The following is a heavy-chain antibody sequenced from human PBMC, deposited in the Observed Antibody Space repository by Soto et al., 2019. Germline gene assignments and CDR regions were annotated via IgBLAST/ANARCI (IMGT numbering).Heavy chain of an antibody. Sequence: SETLSLTCTVSGGSISSYYWSWIRQPPGKGLEWIGYIYYSGSTNYNPSLKSRVTISVDPSKNQFSLQLNSVTPEDTAVYFCARAMGVAAAPDFWGQGTLVTVSS. CDR1: GGSISSYY. V-gene: IGHV4-59*12. CDR2: IYYSGST. J-gene: IGHJ4*02. CDR3: ARAMGVAAAPDF. D-gene: IGHD6-13*01.